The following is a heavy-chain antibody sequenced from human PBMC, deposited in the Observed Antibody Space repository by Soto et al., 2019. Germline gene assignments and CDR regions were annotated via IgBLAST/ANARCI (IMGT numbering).Heavy chain of an antibody. V-gene: IGHV3-30-3*01. CDR1: GFPVGSYA. CDR3: ARDIPLRLVVPFDN. D-gene: IGHD3-22*01. CDR2: ISYDGSNK. J-gene: IGHJ4*02. Sequence: GGSLRLSCAASGFPVGSYAMHLVRQSPGKGLEWVAVISYDGSNKYYADSVKGRFTISRDNSKNTLYLQMNSLRAEDTAVYYCARDIPLRLVVPFDNWGPGTLVTVPS.